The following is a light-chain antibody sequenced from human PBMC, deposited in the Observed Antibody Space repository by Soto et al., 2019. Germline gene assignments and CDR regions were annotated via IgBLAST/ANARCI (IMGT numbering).Light chain of an antibody. V-gene: IGLV1-44*01. CDR1: NSNIGRNP. CDR3: ASWDDRLNGYV. J-gene: IGLJ1*01. Sequence: QSVLTQPPSASGTPGQRVAISCSGSNSNIGRNPVNWYQHLPGTAPKLLIYSENQRPSGVPDRFSGSKSGTSDSLAISGLQSEAEADYYCASWDDRLNGYVFGPGTKVTVL. CDR2: SEN.